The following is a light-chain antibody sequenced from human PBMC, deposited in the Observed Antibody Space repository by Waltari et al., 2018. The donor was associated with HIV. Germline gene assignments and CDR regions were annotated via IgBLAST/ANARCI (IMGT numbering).Light chain of an antibody. CDR1: SSNIGRNT. V-gene: IGLV1-44*01. J-gene: IGLJ3*02. CDR2: SGT. Sequence: QSVLTQPPSASGPPGQRVTMPCSGSSSNIGRNTVNRYQQLPGTAPKLLIFSGTQRPSGVPDRFVGSKSGTSASLAIGGLQSEGEGDYYCAAWDDSLNGHWVFGGGTRVTVL. CDR3: AAWDDSLNGHWV.